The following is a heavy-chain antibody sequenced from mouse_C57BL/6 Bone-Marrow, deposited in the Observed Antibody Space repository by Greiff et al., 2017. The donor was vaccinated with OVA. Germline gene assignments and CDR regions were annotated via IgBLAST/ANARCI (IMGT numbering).Heavy chain of an antibody. D-gene: IGHD6-1*01. V-gene: IGHV1-7*01. CDR1: GYTFTSYW. CDR2: INPSSGYT. CDR3: ATSRNFDY. J-gene: IGHJ2*01. Sequence: VKLQQSGAELAKPGASVKLSCKASGYTFTSYWMHWVKQRPGQGLEWIGYINPSSGYTKYNQKFKDKAKLTADNSSSTAYMQLSSLTYEDSAVYYCATSRNFDYWGQGTTLTVSS.